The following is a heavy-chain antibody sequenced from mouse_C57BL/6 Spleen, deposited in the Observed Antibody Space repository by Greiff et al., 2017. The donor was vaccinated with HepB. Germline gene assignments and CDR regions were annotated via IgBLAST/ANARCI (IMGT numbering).Heavy chain of an antibody. CDR3: ANYYDYFYAMDY. Sequence: QVQLKESGPELVKPGASVKISCTASGYAFSSSWMNWVKQRPGKGLEWIGRIYPGDGDTTYNGKFKGKATLTADKSSSTAYMQLSSLTYEDSAVYVCANYYDYFYAMDYWGQGTSVTVSS. CDR1: GYAFSSSW. D-gene: IGHD2-4*01. CDR2: IYPGDGDT. V-gene: IGHV1-82*01. J-gene: IGHJ4*01.